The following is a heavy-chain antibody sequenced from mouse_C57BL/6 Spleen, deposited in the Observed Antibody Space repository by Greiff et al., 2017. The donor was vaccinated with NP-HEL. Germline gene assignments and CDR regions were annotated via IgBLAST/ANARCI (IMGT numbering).Heavy chain of an antibody. J-gene: IGHJ3*01. CDR1: GYTFTDYE. CDR3: TPFAY. CDR2: IDPETGGT. V-gene: IGHV1-15*01. Sequence: VQLQQSGAELVRPGASVTLSCKASGYTFTDYEMHWVKQTPVHGLEWIGAIDPETGGTAYNQKFKGKAILTAAKSSITAYMELRSLTSEDSAVYYCTPFAYWGQGTLVTVSA.